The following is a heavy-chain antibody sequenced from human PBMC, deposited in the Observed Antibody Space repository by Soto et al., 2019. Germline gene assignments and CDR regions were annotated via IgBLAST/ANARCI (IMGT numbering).Heavy chain of an antibody. V-gene: IGHV4-4*02. CDR3: AHQTISYTLDV. J-gene: IGHJ6*02. CDR2: IYHGGAT. D-gene: IGHD1-1*01. Sequence: QVQLQESGPGLLKPSGTLSLTCAVSGGSIRGHYWWSWVRQTPGKGLEWIGEIYHGGATNYNPSLKGXVTISTDESKNQLSLKLSSVTAADTAVYYCAHQTISYTLDVWGQGTTVTVSS. CDR1: GGSIRGHYW.